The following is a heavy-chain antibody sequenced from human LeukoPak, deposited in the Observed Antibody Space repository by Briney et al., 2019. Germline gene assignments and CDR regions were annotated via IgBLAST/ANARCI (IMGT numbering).Heavy chain of an antibody. CDR2: IYDSGTA. Sequence: PSETLSLTCTVSGGSISGHYWNWIRQSPEKGLEWIGYIYDSGTANYNPSLKSRVSISIDTSKNQFSLSLNSLTAADTAIYFCARKNFDPYWYFDVWGRGTLVTVSS. D-gene: IGHD3-9*01. V-gene: IGHV4-59*08. CDR3: ARKNFDPYWYFDV. J-gene: IGHJ2*01. CDR1: GGSISGHY.